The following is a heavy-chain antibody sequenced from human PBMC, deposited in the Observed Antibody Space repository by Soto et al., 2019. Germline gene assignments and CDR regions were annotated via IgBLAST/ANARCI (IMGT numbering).Heavy chain of an antibody. CDR1: GFNFRDYG. D-gene: IGHD4-17*01. CDR3: AKDYDYGDSLPFDY. CDR2: IIGVGDTS. J-gene: IGHJ4*02. V-gene: IGHV3-23*01. Sequence: EVQLLEAGGDLVQPGGSLRLSCAASGFNFRDYGMSWVRQAPGKGLEWLSAIIGVGDTSYYAASVRGRFTISRDNSKNTVYLQLNDLGAEDTAIYYCAKDYDYGDSLPFDYWGQGTLVTVSS.